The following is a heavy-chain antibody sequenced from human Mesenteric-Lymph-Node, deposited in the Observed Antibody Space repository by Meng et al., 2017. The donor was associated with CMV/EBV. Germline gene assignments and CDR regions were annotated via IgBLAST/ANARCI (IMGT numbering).Heavy chain of an antibody. D-gene: IGHD1-7*01. J-gene: IGHJ4*02. CDR3: ARELELWDY. CDR2: ISSSSSYI. V-gene: IGHV3-21*01. Sequence: LSFAASGFPFSSSSMNWVRQAPGKGLEWVSSISSSSSYIYYADSVKGRFTISRDNAKNSLYLQMNSLRAEDTAVYYCARELELWDYWGQGTLVTVSS. CDR1: GFPFSSSS.